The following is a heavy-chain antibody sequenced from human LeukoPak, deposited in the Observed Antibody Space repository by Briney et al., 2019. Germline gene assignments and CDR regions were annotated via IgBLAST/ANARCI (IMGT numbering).Heavy chain of an antibody. D-gene: IGHD3-10*01. CDR2: IIPIFGTA. J-gene: IGHJ5*02. CDR1: GGTLIQYA. CDR3: ARERLYCGSGSYSTA. V-gene: IGHV1-69*13. Sequence: ASVTVSFQASGGTLIQYAISWVRQAPGQGRAWMGGIIPIFGTANYAQKFQGRVTITADESTSTAYMVLSSVRAEDTAVYYCARERLYCGSGSYSTAWGQGTLVTVSS.